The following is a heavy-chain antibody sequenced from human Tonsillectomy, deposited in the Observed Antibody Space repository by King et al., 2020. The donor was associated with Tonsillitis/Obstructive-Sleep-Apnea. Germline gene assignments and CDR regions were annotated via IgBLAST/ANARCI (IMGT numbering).Heavy chain of an antibody. CDR2: IYYSGST. V-gene: IGHV4-59*01. J-gene: IGHJ5*02. Sequence: VQLQESGPGLVKPSETLSLTCTVSGGSISSYYWSWIRKPPGKGLEWVGYIYYSGSTNYNPSLKSRVTISVDTSKSQFSLKLSSVTAADTAPYYCARACYRTSWDGPFDPWGQGTLVTVSS. D-gene: IGHD6-13*01. CDR3: ARACYRTSWDGPFDP. CDR1: GGSISSYY.